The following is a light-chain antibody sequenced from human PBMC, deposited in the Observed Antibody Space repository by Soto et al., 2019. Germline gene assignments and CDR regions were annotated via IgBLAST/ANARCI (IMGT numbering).Light chain of an antibody. CDR1: QTISRN. J-gene: IGKJ5*01. CDR3: QQSDSIPIT. V-gene: IGKV1-39*01. CDR2: AAS. Sequence: DIQMTNSPSSLCASVGDRVTICCRASQTISRNLNWYQQKPGKAPKIMIYAASNLQSGVPSRFSGSGSGTDFTLAISSLKPEDFETYYCQQSDSIPITFGQGTRLEIK.